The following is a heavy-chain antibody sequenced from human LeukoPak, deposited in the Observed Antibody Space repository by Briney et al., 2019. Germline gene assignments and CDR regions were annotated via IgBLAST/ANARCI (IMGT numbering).Heavy chain of an antibody. D-gene: IGHD2-21*02. Sequence: ASVKVSCKASGYTFTSYGISWERQAPGQGLEWMGWISAYNGNTNYAQKLQGRVTMTTDTSTSTAYMELRSLRSDDTAVYYCARELAYCGGDCYQGDYYYGMDVWGQGTTVTVSS. J-gene: IGHJ6*02. CDR2: ISAYNGNT. CDR3: ARELAYCGGDCYQGDYYYGMDV. CDR1: GYTFTSYG. V-gene: IGHV1-18*01.